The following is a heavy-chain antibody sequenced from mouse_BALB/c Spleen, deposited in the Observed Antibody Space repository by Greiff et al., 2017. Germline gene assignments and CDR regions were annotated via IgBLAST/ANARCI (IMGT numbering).Heavy chain of an antibody. CDR1: GFTFSSYT. CDR2: ISNGGGST. CDR3: ARRGNWDAFDY. J-gene: IGHJ2*01. V-gene: IGHV5-12-2*01. D-gene: IGHD4-1*01. Sequence: EVKLVESGGGLVQPGGSLKLSCAASGFTFSSYTMSWVRQTPEKRLEWVAYISNGGGSTYYPDTVKGRFTISRDNAKNTLYLQMSSLKSEDTAMYYCARRGNWDAFDYWGQGTTLTVSS.